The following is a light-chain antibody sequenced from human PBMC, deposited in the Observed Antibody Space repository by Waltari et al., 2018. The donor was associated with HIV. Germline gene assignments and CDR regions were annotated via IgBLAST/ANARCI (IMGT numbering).Light chain of an antibody. CDR1: QGVGND. CDR3: LQYNSFPLT. V-gene: IGKV1-17*01. Sequence: DIRMFQSPSSLSASVGDRVTITCRASQGVGNDLVWFQQKPGEAPRRLIFASSTLQSDVPSRFSGSGSGTEFTLTISSLQPEDFATYYCLQYNSFPLTFGGGTKVEIK. J-gene: IGKJ4*01. CDR2: ASS.